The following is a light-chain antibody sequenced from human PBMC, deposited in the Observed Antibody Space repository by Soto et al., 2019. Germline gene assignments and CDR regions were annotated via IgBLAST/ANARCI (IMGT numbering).Light chain of an antibody. J-gene: IGLJ2*01. CDR2: GNS. V-gene: IGLV1-40*01. Sequence: QSVLTQPPSVSGAPGQRVTISCTGSSSNIGAGYDVHWYHQLPGTAPKLLIYGNSNRPSGVPDRFSGSKSGTSASLAITGLQAEDEADYYGQSYDISLSVVFGGGTKLTVL. CDR1: SSNIGAGYD. CDR3: QSYDISLSVV.